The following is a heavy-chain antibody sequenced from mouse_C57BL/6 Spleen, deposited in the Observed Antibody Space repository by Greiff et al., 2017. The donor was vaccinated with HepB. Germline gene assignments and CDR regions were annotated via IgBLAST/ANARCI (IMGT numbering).Heavy chain of an antibody. CDR2: IHPNSGST. Sequence: VQLQQPGAELVKPGASVKLSCKASGYTFTSYWMHWVKQRPGQGLEWIGMIHPNSGSTNYNEKFKSKATLTADKSSSTAYMQLSSLTSEDSAVYFCARMGYYAMDYWGQGTSVTVSS. CDR3: ARMGYYAMDY. J-gene: IGHJ4*01. V-gene: IGHV1-64*01. CDR1: GYTFTSYW.